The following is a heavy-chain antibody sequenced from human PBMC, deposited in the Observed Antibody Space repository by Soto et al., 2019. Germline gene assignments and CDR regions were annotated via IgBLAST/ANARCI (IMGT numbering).Heavy chain of an antibody. CDR2: ISPNSGAT. V-gene: IGHV1-2*02. CDR3: ARGPRTQVLRPFAH. CDR1: GDTFSDGY. J-gene: IGHJ1*01. D-gene: IGHD3-16*01. Sequence: GASVKGYFKASGDTFSDGYLHWVRQAPGQGLEWMGWISPNSGATEYTPKFQGRVTMNTDTSISTAFLKLDSLRPDDTAISYCARGPRTQVLRPFAHWGQGILVPVS.